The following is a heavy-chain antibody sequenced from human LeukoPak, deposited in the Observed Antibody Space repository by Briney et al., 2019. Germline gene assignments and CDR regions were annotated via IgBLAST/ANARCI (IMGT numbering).Heavy chain of an antibody. CDR2: IYYSGST. Sequence: SETLSLTCTVSGGSISSSSYYWGWIRQPPGKGLEWIGSIYYSGSTYYNPSLKSRVTISVDTSKNQFSLKLSSVTAADTAVYYCARGNHAFDIWGQGTMVTVSS. J-gene: IGHJ3*02. CDR3: ARGNHAFDI. CDR1: GGSISSSSYY. V-gene: IGHV4-39*01.